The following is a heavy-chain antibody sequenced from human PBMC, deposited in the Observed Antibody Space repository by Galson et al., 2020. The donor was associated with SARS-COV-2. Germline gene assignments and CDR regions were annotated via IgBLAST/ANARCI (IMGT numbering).Heavy chain of an antibody. J-gene: IGHJ3*02. CDR3: AREGYSSSRDAFDI. V-gene: IGHV3-72*01. Sequence: GESLKISCAASGFTFSDHYMDWVRQAPGKGLEWVGRTIDKANSYTTEYAASVKNRFTISRDDSKNSLHLQMDSLKTEDTAVYYCAREGYSSSRDAFDIWGQGTMVTVSS. D-gene: IGHD6-13*01. CDR2: TIDKANSYTT. CDR1: GFTFSDHY.